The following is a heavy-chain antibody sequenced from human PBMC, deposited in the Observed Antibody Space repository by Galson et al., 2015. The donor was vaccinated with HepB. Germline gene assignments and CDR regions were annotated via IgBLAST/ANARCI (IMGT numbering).Heavy chain of an antibody. CDR1: GFTFSNHN. J-gene: IGHJ3*02. CDR2: ISSTGAAI. Sequence: SLRLSCAASGFTFSNHNMNWVRQAPGKGLEWVSYISSTGAAIYYADSVKGRFTISRDNAKNSLYLQMNSLRAEDTAVYYCARRIVGTPRASDIWGQGTMVTVSS. V-gene: IGHV3-48*01. D-gene: IGHD1-26*01. CDR3: ARRIVGTPRASDI.